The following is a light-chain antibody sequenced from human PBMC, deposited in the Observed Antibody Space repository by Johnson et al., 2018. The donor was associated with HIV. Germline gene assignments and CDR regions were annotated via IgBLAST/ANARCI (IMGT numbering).Light chain of an antibody. CDR2: DNK. Sequence: QSVLTQPPSVSAAPGQKVSISCSGNGCDIGNNYVSSHQQLPGTAPKLLIYDNKKRPSGIPDRISASKSGTSATLDITGLQTGDGADYYCGTWDSSLNASYVFGSGTSVTVL. J-gene: IGLJ1*01. V-gene: IGLV1-51*01. CDR1: GCDIGNNY. CDR3: GTWDSSLNASYV.